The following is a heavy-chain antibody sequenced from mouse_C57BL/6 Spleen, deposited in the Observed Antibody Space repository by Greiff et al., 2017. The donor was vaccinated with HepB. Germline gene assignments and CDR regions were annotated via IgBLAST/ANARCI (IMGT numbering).Heavy chain of an antibody. V-gene: IGHV2-5*01. D-gene: IGHD2-4*01. CDR1: GFSLTSYG. J-gene: IGHJ4*01. CDR2: IWRGGST. CDR3: AKTFYDYDGDYAMDY. Sequence: VQLQQSGPGLVQPSQSLSITCTVSGFSLTSYGVHWVRQSPGKGLEWLGVIWRGGSTDYNAAFMSRLSITKDNSKSQVFFKMNSLQADYTAIYYCAKTFYDYDGDYAMDYWGQGTSVTVSS.